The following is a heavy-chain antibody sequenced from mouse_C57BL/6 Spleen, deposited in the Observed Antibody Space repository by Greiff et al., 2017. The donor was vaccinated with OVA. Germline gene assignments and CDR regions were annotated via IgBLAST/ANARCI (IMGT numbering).Heavy chain of an antibody. CDR3: ARHGYDESYWYFDV. Sequence: EVQLQQSGPELVKPGASVKISCKASGYTFTDYYMNWVKQSHGKSLEWIGDINPNNGGTSYNQKFKGKATLTVDKSSSTAYMELRSLTSEDSAVYYCARHGYDESYWYFDVWGTGTTVTVSS. V-gene: IGHV1-26*01. D-gene: IGHD2-2*01. CDR1: GYTFTDYY. J-gene: IGHJ1*03. CDR2: INPNNGGT.